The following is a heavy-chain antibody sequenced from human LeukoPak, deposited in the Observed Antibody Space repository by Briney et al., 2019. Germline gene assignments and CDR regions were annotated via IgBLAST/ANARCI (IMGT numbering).Heavy chain of an antibody. J-gene: IGHJ4*02. CDR1: GFIFSDYY. V-gene: IGHV3-11*06. Sequence: GGSLRLSCAASGFIFSDYYMSWMRQAPGKGLEWLSYIDGSSSRTTYADSVKGRFTISRDNAKNTLYLQMSSLRAEDTAVYYCATQASVGYWGQGTLVTVSS. CDR3: ATQASVGY. D-gene: IGHD1-26*01. CDR2: IDGSSSRT.